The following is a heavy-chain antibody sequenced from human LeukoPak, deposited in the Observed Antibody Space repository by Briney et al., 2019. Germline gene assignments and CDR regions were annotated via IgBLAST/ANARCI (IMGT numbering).Heavy chain of an antibody. CDR1: GGSISSYTYY. J-gene: IGHJ3*02. D-gene: IGHD1-1*01. V-gene: IGHV4-39*02. CDR2: IYHSGST. CDR3: ASQWGTTGTMAYAFDI. Sequence: SETLSLTCTVSGGSISSYTYYWGWIRQPPGKGLEWIGSIYHSGSTYYNPSLKSRITISVDTSKNHFSLKVNSVSAADTAMYYCASQWGTTGTMAYAFDIWGQGAMLTVSS.